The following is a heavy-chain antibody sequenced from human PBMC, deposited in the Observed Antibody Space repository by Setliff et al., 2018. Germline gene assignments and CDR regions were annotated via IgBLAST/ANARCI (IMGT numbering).Heavy chain of an antibody. CDR3: ARAPRLEWILPTFDY. CDR2: ISGYNGNT. J-gene: IGHJ4*02. D-gene: IGHD3-3*01. CDR1: GYTFINYG. V-gene: IGHV1-18*01. Sequence: ASVKVSCKTSGYTFINYGLSWMRQAPGQGLEWMGWISGYNGNTDYAQNLQGRVTMTIDTSTSTAYMELRSLRYDDTAGYYCARAPRLEWILPTFDYWGQGTPVTVSS.